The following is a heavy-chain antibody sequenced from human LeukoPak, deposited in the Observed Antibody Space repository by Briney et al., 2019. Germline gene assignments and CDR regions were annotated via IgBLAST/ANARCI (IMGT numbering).Heavy chain of an antibody. CDR2: SSP. D-gene: IGHD5-24*01. CDR3: ARRDGRFFDY. V-gene: IGHV3-23*01. CDR1: GFTFSSYG. Sequence: GGSLRLSCAASGFTFSSYGMHWVRQAPGKGLEWVGSSPNHADSVKGRFTISRDNSNNTLFLEMNSLRAEDTAVYFCARRDGRFFDYWGQGTLVTVSS. J-gene: IGHJ4*02.